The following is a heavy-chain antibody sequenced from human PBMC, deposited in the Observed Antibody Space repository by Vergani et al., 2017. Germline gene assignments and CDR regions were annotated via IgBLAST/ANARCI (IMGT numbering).Heavy chain of an antibody. J-gene: IGHJ5*02. CDR3: AGDLRLLYNRVDP. CDR1: GFTFNQYG. D-gene: IGHD1-14*01. CDR2: TWYDGNNK. V-gene: IGHV3-33*01. Sequence: QVQLVESGGGVVQPGRSLRLSCAASGFTFNQYGMHWVRQAPGKGLEWVAVTWYDGNNKQYADSVKGRFTISRDNSKSTMYLQMNSLRDEDTGVYYCAGDLRLLYNRVDPWDQGTLVTVSS.